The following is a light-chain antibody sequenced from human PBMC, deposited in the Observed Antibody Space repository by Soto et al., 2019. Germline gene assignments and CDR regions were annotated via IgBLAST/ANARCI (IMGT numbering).Light chain of an antibody. CDR2: EDR. CDR1: SSDVGDYNY. Sequence: QSALTQPPSASGTPGQSVTIPCTGTSSDVGDYNYVSWHQQHPGKATKLMNYEDRRRPSGVPDRFSGSDSGNTASLTVSGLQDEDEADYYCSSNAGSDYVVFGGGTKVTVL. V-gene: IGLV2-8*01. CDR3: SSNAGSDYVV. J-gene: IGLJ2*01.